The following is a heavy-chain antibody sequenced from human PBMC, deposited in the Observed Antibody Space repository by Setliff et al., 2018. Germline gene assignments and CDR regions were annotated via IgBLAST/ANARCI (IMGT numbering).Heavy chain of an antibody. D-gene: IGHD3-10*01. J-gene: IGHJ5*02. CDR2: IKSKAYGGTT. V-gene: IGHV3-49*04. CDR3: TRERVWFGAPILYFDP. CDR1: GFTFSSYA. Sequence: GSLRLSCAASGFTFSSYAITWVRQAPGKGLEWVGFIKSKAYGGTTEYAASVKGRFTISRDYSRNIAYVQMNSLKTEDAAVYYCTRERVWFGAPILYFDPWGQGTLVTVSS.